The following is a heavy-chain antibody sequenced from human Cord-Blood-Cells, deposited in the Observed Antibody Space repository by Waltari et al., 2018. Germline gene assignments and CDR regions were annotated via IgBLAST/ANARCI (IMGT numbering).Heavy chain of an antibody. J-gene: IGHJ4*02. CDR2: KKAKRGKT. Sequence: QVQLVQSGAEVKKPGASVKVSCKASGYTFTSYDINWVRQATGRGLEGGGGKKAKRGKTGYAQKFQGRVAMTRNTSISTAYMGLSSLRSEDTAVYYCARVRVGSGSYYYFDYWGQGTLVTVSS. D-gene: IGHD1-26*01. CDR3: ARVRVGSGSYYYFDY. CDR1: GYTFTSYD. V-gene: IGHV1-8*02.